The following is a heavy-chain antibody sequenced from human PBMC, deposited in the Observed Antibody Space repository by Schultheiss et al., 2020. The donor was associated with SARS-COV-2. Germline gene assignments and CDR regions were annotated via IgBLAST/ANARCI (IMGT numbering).Heavy chain of an antibody. Sequence: ETLSLTCAVSGGSISSSNWWSWVRQPPGKGLEWVSAISGSGGSTYYADSVKGRFTISRDNSKNTLYLQMNSLRAEDTAVYYCARDSSLSSSLDYWGQGTLVTVSS. D-gene: IGHD6-6*01. CDR3: ARDSSLSSSLDY. CDR1: GGSISSSN. J-gene: IGHJ4*02. V-gene: IGHV3-23*01. CDR2: ISGSGGST.